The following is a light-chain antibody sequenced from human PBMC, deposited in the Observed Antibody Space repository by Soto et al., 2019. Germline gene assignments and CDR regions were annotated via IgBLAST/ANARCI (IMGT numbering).Light chain of an antibody. Sequence: DIEMTQSPSSLSASVGDRVTITCRASQGVSNYVAWYQQKPGKVPTLLIYAASTLQSGVPSRFSGSGSGTDFTLTINSLQPEDVATYYCQKYTSALVTFGQGTRLDI. CDR3: QKYTSALVT. J-gene: IGKJ5*01. CDR2: AAS. CDR1: QGVSNY. V-gene: IGKV1-27*01.